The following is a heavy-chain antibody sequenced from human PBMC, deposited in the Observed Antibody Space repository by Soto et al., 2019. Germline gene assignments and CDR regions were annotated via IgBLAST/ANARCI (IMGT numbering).Heavy chain of an antibody. J-gene: IGHJ6*02. CDR1: GGSISRGGFY. Sequence: QVQLQSSGPGLVKPSQTLSLTCTVSGGSISRGGFYWSWIRQHPGKGLEWLGYIYYSGTTSYNPSLASRVKISVDTSKNQFSLTLSSVTAADTAVYYCARRTREYTSYGMDVWGQGTTVTVSS. CDR3: ARRTREYTSYGMDV. CDR2: IYYSGTT. D-gene: IGHD6-6*01. V-gene: IGHV4-31*03.